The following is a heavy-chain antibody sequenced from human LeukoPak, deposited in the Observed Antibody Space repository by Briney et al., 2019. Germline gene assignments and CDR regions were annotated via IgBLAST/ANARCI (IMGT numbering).Heavy chain of an antibody. V-gene: IGHV3-23*01. CDR3: AKFLGYSSSWYGY. CDR2: ISGSGGST. Sequence: PGGSLRLSCAASGFTFSSYAMSWVRQAPGKGLEWVSAISGSGGSTYYADSVKGRLTISRDNSKNTLYLQMNSLRAEDTAVYYCAKFLGYSSSWYGYWGQGTLVTVSS. CDR1: GFTFSSYA. J-gene: IGHJ4*02. D-gene: IGHD6-13*01.